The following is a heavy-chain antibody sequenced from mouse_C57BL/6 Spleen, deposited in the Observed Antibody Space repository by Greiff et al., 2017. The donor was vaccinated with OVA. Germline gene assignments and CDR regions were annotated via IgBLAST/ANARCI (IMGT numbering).Heavy chain of an antibody. CDR1: GYAFTNYL. CDR3: ARGGFGTTVVFPV. CDR2: INPGSGST. V-gene: IGHV1-54*01. D-gene: IGHD1-1*01. Sequence: QVQLQQSGAELVRPGTSVKVSCKASGYAFTNYLIEWVKQRPGQGLEWIGVINPGSGSTNYNEKFKGKATLTADKSSSTAYMQLSSLTSEDSAVYFCARGGFGTTVVFPVWGTGTTVTVSS. J-gene: IGHJ1*03.